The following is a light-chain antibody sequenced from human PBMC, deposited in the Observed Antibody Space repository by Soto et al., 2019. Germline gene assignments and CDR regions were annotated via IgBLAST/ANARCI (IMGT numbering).Light chain of an antibody. CDR3: QQLNSYPIT. Sequence: DIQLTQSPSFLSASVGDRVTIPCRASQGISDYFAWYQQKLGKAPKLLIYAASTLQSGVPSRFSGSGSGTEFTLTISSLQPEDFATYYCQQLNSYPITFGQGTRLEI. CDR1: QGISDY. CDR2: AAS. J-gene: IGKJ5*01. V-gene: IGKV1-9*01.